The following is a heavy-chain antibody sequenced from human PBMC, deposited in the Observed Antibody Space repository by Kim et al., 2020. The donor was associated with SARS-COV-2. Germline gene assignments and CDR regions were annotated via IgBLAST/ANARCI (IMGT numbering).Heavy chain of an antibody. CDR3: VKWLNSVWFDTFDI. Sequence: GGSLRLSCGASGFTFRNYAMHWVRQAPGKGLEWVAVISYDGENKYYADSVQGHFTVSRDRSKNTLYLQMRSLRPEDTAVYDCVKWLNSVWFDTFDISVQG. D-gene: IGHD6-19*01. J-gene: IGHJ3*02. CDR2: ISYDGENK. CDR1: GFTFRNYA. V-gene: IGHV3-30*18.